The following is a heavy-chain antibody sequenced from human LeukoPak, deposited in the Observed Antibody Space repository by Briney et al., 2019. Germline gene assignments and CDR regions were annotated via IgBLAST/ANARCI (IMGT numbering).Heavy chain of an antibody. D-gene: IGHD3-9*01. CDR3: ARVRPHYDILTGYYLPYYYYMDV. J-gene: IGHJ6*03. CDR2: IYTSGST. V-gene: IGHV4-4*07. CDR1: VGSISSYY. Sequence: SETLSLTCTVSVGSISSYYWSWIRQPAGKGLEWIGRIYTSGSTNYNPSLKSRVTMSVDTSKNQFSLKLSSVTAADTAVYYCARVRPHYDILTGYYLPYYYYMDVWGKGTTVTVSS.